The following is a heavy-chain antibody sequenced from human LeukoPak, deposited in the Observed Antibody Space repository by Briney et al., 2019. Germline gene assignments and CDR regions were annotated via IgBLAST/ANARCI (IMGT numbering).Heavy chain of an antibody. D-gene: IGHD3-16*01. V-gene: IGHV3-9*01. CDR2: ISWDSRTI. J-gene: IGHJ3*02. CDR3: AKASTSYGYKDDAFDI. Sequence: SLRLSCAASGFTFGDYAMNWGRQAPGKGLEWVSGISWDSRTINYADSVRGRFTISRDNAKSSLYLQMNSLRPEGTALYYCAKASTSYGYKDDAFDIWGQGTMVTVSS. CDR1: GFTFGDYA.